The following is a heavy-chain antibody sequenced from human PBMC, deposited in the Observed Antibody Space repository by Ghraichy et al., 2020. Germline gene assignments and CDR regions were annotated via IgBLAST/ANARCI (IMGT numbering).Heavy chain of an antibody. J-gene: IGHJ3*02. CDR3: ARGYSGYDLFVFDI. CDR2: INTSGST. CDR1: SGSINNYF. V-gene: IGHV4-4*07. D-gene: IGHD5-12*01. Sequence: SETLSLTCTVSSGSINNYFWSWIRQPAGKGPEWIGCINTSGSTLYNPSLQSRVTMSVDTSNNQFSLKVTSLTAADTAMYFCARGYSGYDLFVFDIWGQGTMVTVSS.